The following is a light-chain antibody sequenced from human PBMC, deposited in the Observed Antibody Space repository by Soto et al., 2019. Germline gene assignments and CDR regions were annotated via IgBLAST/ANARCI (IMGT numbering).Light chain of an antibody. J-gene: IGKJ1*01. CDR1: QSVLSNSNNKNY. V-gene: IGKV4-1*01. CDR3: QQYYNTPLA. CDR2: WAS. Sequence: DIVMTQSPDSLAVSLGERATINCKSSQSVLSNSNNKNYLAWYQQKPGQPPKLLIYWASTRESGVPDRFSGSGSGTDFTLTISSLQAEDVAVYYCQQYYNTPLAFGQGTKVDIK.